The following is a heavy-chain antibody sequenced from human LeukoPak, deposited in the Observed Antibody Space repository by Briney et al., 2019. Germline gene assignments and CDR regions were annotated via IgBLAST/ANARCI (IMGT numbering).Heavy chain of an antibody. V-gene: IGHV1-2*02. CDR1: GYTFTSYY. CDR3: AREGGNVVVPAAILEYYYYGMDV. J-gene: IGHJ6*02. CDR2: INPNSGGT. D-gene: IGHD2-2*02. Sequence: ASVKVSCKASGYTFTSYYMHWVRQAPGQGLEWMGWINPNSGGTNYAQKFQGRVTMTRDTSISTAYMELSRLRSDDTAVYYCAREGGNVVVPAAILEYYYYGMDVWGQGTTVTVSS.